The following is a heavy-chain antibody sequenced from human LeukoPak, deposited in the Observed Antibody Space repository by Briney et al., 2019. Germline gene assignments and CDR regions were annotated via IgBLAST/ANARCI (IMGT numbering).Heavy chain of an antibody. CDR1: GGSISSSSYY. CDR2: IYYSGST. J-gene: IGHJ4*02. CDR3: ARSVAYYYDSSGYPDY. Sequence: SETLSLTCTVSGGSISSSSYYWGWIRQPPGKGLEWIGSIYYSGSTYYNPSLKSRVTISVDTSKNQFSLKLSSVTAADTAVYYCARSVAYYYDSSGYPDYWGQGTLVTVSS. V-gene: IGHV4-39*07. D-gene: IGHD3-22*01.